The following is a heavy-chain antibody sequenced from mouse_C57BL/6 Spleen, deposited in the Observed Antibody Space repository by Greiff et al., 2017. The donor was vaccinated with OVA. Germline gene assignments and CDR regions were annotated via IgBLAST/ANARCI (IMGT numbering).Heavy chain of an antibody. Sequence: EVKLMESGGGLVQPGGSLSLSCAASGFTFTDYYMSWVRQPPGKALEWLGFIRNKANGYTTEYSASVKGRFTISRDNSQSILYLQMNALRAEDSATYYCARRYYGSRYFDVWGTGTTVTVSS. CDR2: IRNKANGYTT. D-gene: IGHD1-1*01. V-gene: IGHV7-3*01. CDR3: ARRYYGSRYFDV. CDR1: GFTFTDYY. J-gene: IGHJ1*03.